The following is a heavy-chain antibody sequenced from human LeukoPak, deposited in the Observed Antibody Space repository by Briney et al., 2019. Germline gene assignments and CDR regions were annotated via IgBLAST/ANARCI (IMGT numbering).Heavy chain of an antibody. CDR3: ARLGVGATRDAFDI. CDR1: RFTFSTYS. J-gene: IGHJ3*02. Sequence: TGGSLRLSCAASRFTFSTYSMNWVRQAPGKGLEWVSLISSSFNYIYYADSVKGRFTISRDDAKNSLYLQMNSLRAEDTALYYCARLGVGATRDAFDIWGQGTMVTVSS. D-gene: IGHD1-26*01. V-gene: IGHV3-21*04. CDR2: ISSSFNYI.